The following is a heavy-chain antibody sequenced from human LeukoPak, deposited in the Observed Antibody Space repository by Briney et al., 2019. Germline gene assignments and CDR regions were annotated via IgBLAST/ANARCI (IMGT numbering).Heavy chain of an antibody. CDR1: GYTFTSYY. CDR3: ARAIGADNWFDP. D-gene: IGHD1-26*01. J-gene: IGHJ5*02. V-gene: IGHV1-46*01. Sequence: ASVKVSCKASGYTFTSYYVHWVRQAPGQGLEWMGIINPSGGSTSYAQKFQGRVTMTRDMSTSTVYMELSSLRSEDTAVYYCARAIGADNWFDPWGQGTLVTVSS. CDR2: INPSGGST.